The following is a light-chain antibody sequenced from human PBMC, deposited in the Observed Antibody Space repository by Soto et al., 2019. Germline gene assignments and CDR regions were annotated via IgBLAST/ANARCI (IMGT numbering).Light chain of an antibody. CDR1: QSVSSSY. CDR3: QQYGSSLYT. Sequence: SVLTQSPGTLSLSPGERATLSCRASQSVSSSYLAWYQQKPGQAPRLRIYGASSRATGIPDRFSGSGSGTDFTLTISRLEPEDFAVYYCQQYGSSLYTFGQGTKLEIK. J-gene: IGKJ2*01. CDR2: GAS. V-gene: IGKV3-20*01.